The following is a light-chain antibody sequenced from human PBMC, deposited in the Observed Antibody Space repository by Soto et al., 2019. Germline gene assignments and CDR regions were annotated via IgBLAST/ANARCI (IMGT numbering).Light chain of an antibody. CDR1: SIDVGGYNY. CDR3: SSYTSSNTQV. Sequence: QSVLTQPASVSGSPGQSITISCTGTSIDVGGYNYVSWYQQHPGKAPKLMIYEVSNRPSGVSNRFSGSKSGNTASLTISGLQAEDEADYYCSSYTSSNTQVFGGGTKLTVL. V-gene: IGLV2-14*01. CDR2: EVS. J-gene: IGLJ3*02.